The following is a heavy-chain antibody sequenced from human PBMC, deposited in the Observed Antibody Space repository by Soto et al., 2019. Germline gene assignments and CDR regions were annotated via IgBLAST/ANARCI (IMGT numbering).Heavy chain of an antibody. V-gene: IGHV4-34*01. CDR1: AGFLSGYD. CDR2: INHSGST. CDR3: ARGPIYCSGGSCYPRNDAFDI. D-gene: IGHD2-15*01. Sequence: SEALPVTSARYAGFLSGYDWRCIRQPPGKGLEWIGEINHSGSTNYNPALKSRVTISVDTSKNQFSLKLSSVTAADTAVYYCARGPIYCSGGSCYPRNDAFDIWGQGTMVT. J-gene: IGHJ3*02.